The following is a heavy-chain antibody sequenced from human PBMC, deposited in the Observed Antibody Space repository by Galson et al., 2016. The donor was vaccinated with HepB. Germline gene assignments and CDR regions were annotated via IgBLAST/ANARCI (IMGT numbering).Heavy chain of an antibody. CDR1: GFALSSHT. Sequence: SLRLSCAASGFALSSHTMNWVRQAPGKGLEWLSDISNSGRTIHYADSVEGRFAISRDNAKNSHHLQMQSLRDEDAAVYYCASSGVRGFDKWGQGTLVTVSS. J-gene: IGHJ4*02. V-gene: IGHV3-48*02. CDR2: ISNSGRTI. CDR3: ASSGVRGFDK. D-gene: IGHD3-10*01.